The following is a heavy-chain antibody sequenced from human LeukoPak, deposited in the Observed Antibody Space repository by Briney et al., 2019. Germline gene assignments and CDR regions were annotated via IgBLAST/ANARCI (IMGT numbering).Heavy chain of an antibody. CDR3: AREPLTYYYDSSGYQGYFQH. D-gene: IGHD3-22*01. Sequence: ASVKVSCKASGYTFTSHGISWVRQAPGQGLEWMGWISAYNGNTNYAQKLQGRVTMTTDTSTSTAYMELRSLRSDDTAVYYCAREPLTYYYDSSGYQGYFQHWGQGTLVTVSS. V-gene: IGHV1-18*01. CDR2: ISAYNGNT. CDR1: GYTFTSHG. J-gene: IGHJ1*01.